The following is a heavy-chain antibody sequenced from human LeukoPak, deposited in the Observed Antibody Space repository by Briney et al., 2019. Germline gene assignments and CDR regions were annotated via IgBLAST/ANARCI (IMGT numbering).Heavy chain of an antibody. D-gene: IGHD3-10*01. CDR3: ASNPITMVRGANGDY. CDR1: GFTFSSYA. Sequence: EGSLRLSCAASGFTFSSYAMSWVRQAPGKGLEWVSAISGSGGSTYYADSVKGRFTISRDNSKNTLYLQMNSLRAEDTAVYYCASNPITMVRGANGDYWGQGTLVTVSS. CDR2: ISGSGGST. V-gene: IGHV3-23*01. J-gene: IGHJ4*02.